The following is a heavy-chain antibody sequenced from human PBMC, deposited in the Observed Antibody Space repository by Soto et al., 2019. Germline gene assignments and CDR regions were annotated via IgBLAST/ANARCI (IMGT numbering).Heavy chain of an antibody. V-gene: IGHV4-39*01. Sequence: PSETLSLTCTFSGGSISSSSYYLGWIRQPPGKGLEWIGSIYYSGSTYYNPSLKSRVTISVDTSKNQFSLKLSSVTAADTAVYYCASPHFDYYDGSVFPPPFDYWGRETLVTVSS. CDR2: IYYSGST. J-gene: IGHJ4*02. CDR3: ASPHFDYYDGSVFPPPFDY. D-gene: IGHD3-22*01. CDR1: GGSISSSSYY.